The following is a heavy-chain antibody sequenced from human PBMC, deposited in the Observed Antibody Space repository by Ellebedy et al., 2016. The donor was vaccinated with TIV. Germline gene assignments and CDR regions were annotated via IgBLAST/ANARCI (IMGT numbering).Heavy chain of an antibody. CDR2: IKQDGSEK. J-gene: IGHJ4*02. CDR3: AREVGGGSAY. V-gene: IGHV3-7*01. D-gene: IGHD2-15*01. Sequence: GESLKISXAASGFTFSTYWMHWVRQAPGKGLEWVANIKQDGSEKYYVDSVKGRFTISRDNAKNSLYLQMNSLRAEDTAVYYCAREVGGGSAYWGQGTLVTVSS. CDR1: GFTFSTYW.